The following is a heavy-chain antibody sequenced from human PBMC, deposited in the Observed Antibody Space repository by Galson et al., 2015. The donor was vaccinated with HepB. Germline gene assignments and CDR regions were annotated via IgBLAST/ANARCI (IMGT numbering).Heavy chain of an antibody. CDR2: MNPNSGNT. J-gene: IGHJ5*02. D-gene: IGHD5-12*01. CDR3: ARGDENSGYDRFDP. Sequence: SVKVSCKASGYTFTSYDINWVRQATGQGLGWMGWMNPNSGNTGYAQKFQGRVTMTRNTSISTAYMELSSLRSEDTAVYYCARGDENSGYDRFDPWGQGTLVTVSS. V-gene: IGHV1-8*01. CDR1: GYTFTSYD.